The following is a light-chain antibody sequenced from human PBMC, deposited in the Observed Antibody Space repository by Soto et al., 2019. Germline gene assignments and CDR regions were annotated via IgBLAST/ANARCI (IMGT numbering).Light chain of an antibody. V-gene: IGKV3-15*01. CDR2: GAS. Sequence: EIGMPQSPATLSVSPGERATLCCRASQSVSDNLAWYQQKPGQAPRLLIYGASTRATGVPARFSGSGSGTDFTLTIGSLQSEDFALYYCQQYINWPRTFGQGTKLEIK. J-gene: IGKJ2*01. CDR3: QQYINWPRT. CDR1: QSVSDN.